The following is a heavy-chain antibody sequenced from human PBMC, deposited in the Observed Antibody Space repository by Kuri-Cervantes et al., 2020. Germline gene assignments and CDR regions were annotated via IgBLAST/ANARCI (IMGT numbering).Heavy chain of an antibody. J-gene: IGHJ5*02. V-gene: IGHV1-3*01. CDR2: INAGNGNT. D-gene: IGHD2-2*01. Sequence: ASVKVSCKASGYTFTSYAMHWVRQAPGQRLEWMGWINAGNGNTKYLQKFQGRVTITRDTSASTAYMELSSLRSEDTAVYYCAKGVPAAMLSLFDPWGQGTLVTVSS. CDR3: AKGVPAAMLSLFDP. CDR1: GYTFTSYA.